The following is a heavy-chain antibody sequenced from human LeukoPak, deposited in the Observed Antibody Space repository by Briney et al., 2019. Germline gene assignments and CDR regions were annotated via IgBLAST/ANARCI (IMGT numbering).Heavy chain of an antibody. V-gene: IGHV4-59*01. Sequence: SETLSLTCTVSGDSLRNYYYNWIRQPPGKGLEWIGYSYDTAKYNPSLKGRVTVAVDTSKNQFSLKRSSVTAADTAIYYCASDPPSPAVPLGHWGQGTLVTVSP. J-gene: IGHJ4*02. CDR1: GDSLRNYY. D-gene: IGHD4-17*01. CDR2: SYDTA. CDR3: ASDPPSPAVPLGH.